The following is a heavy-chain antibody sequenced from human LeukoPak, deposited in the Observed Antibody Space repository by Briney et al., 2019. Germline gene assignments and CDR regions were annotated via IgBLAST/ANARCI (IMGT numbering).Heavy chain of an antibody. CDR3: ARDYDWAFDF. CDR1: GFPFSSHV. D-gene: IGHD3-9*01. V-gene: IGHV3-48*02. J-gene: IGHJ4*02. CDR2: IDHNGEAI. Sequence: GGSLRLSCAASGFPFSSHVLSWVRQAPGKGLEWIAYIDHNGEAIYYPDFVKGRFIISRDNAKNSLFLQMNDLRDEDTAVYYCARDYDWAFDFWGQGTRVTVSS.